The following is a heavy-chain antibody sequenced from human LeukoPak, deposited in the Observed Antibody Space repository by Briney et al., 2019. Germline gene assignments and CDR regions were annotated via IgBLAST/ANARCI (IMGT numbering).Heavy chain of an antibody. D-gene: IGHD1-26*01. CDR1: GYSFTDYY. J-gene: IGHJ4*02. V-gene: IGHV1-2*02. Sequence: ASVKVSCKASGYSFTDYYMHWVRQAPGQGLEWMGWINPNSGGTNYAQKFQGRATMTRDTSISTAYMELSRLRSDDTAVYYCAREGSIVGATHLVDYWGQGTLVTVSS. CDR2: INPNSGGT. CDR3: AREGSIVGATHLVDY.